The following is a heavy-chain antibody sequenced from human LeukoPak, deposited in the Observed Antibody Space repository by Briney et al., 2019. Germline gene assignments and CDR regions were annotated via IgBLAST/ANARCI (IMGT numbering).Heavy chain of an antibody. CDR3: ARDDCTNGVCYTAFDY. J-gene: IGHJ4*02. D-gene: IGHD2-8*01. Sequence: GASVKVSCKASGYTFTSYYMHWVRQAPGQGLEWMGIINPSGGSTSYAQKFQGRVTMTRDTSISTAYMELSRLRSDDTAVYYCARDDCTNGVCYTAFDYWGQGTLVTVSS. CDR1: GYTFTSYY. V-gene: IGHV1-46*01. CDR2: INPSGGST.